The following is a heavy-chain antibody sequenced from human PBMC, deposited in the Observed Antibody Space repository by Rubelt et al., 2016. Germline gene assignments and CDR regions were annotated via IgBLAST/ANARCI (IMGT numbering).Heavy chain of an antibody. V-gene: IGHV3-7*01. CDR1: GFTFSTQW. J-gene: IGHJ4*02. D-gene: IGHD2-2*02. CDR2: IKPDGSER. Sequence: EVQLVESGGGLVQPGGSLRLSCAASGFTFSTQWMDWVRQAPGKGLEWVANIKPDGSERRYEDYGRGRVIISRGNAKNSLYLQLNNLRAEDTAVYYCSHTLDNWGQGTLVTVSS. CDR3: SHTLDN.